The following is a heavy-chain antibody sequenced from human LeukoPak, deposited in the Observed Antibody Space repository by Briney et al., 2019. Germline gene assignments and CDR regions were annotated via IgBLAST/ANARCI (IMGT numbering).Heavy chain of an antibody. D-gene: IGHD3-16*02. J-gene: IGHJ4*02. CDR1: GFTFSSYS. CDR2: ISSSSSTI. V-gene: IGHV3-48*01. Sequence: GGSLRLSCAASGFTFSSYSMNWVRQAPGKGLEWVSYISSSSSTIYYADSVKGRFTISRDNAKNSLYLQMNSLRAEDTAAYYCARDEGYDYVWGSYRYRFDYWGQGTLVTVSS. CDR3: ARDEGYDYVWGSYRYRFDY.